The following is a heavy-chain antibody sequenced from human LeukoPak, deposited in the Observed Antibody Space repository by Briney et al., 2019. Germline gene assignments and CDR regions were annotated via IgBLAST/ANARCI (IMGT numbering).Heavy chain of an antibody. CDR3: ARSVTTSFGVDY. J-gene: IGHJ4*02. CDR2: ISSSSSYI. V-gene: IGHV3-21*01. CDR1: GFTFSSYS. Sequence: GGSLRLSCAASGFTFSSYSMNWVRQAPGKVLEWVSSISSSSSYIYYADSVKGRFTISRDNAKNSLYLQMNSLRAEDTAVYYCARSVTTSFGVDYWGQGTLVTVSS. D-gene: IGHD4-17*01.